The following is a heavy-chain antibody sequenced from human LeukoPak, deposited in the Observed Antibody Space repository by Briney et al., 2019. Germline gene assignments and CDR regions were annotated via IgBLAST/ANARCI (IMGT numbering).Heavy chain of an antibody. J-gene: IGHJ6*02. CDR3: AKRYNYGYYYYYYGLDV. V-gene: IGHV4-34*01. CDR1: GGSFSGYY. CDR2: INHSGST. D-gene: IGHD5-18*01. Sequence: SETLSLTCAVYGGSFSGYYWSWIRQPPGKGLEWIGEINHSGSTNYNPSLKSRVTISVDTSKNHFSLKLSSVTAADTAMYYCAKRYNYGYYYYYYGLDVWGQGTTVTVSS.